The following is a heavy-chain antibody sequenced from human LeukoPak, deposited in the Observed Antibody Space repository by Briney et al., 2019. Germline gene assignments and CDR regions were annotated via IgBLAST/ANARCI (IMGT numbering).Heavy chain of an antibody. D-gene: IGHD3-3*01. V-gene: IGHV3-30*18. J-gene: IGHJ6*02. CDR1: GFTFSSYG. CDR3: AKDTKLRFLEWFYYYYNGMDV. CDR2: ISYDGSNK. Sequence: GGSLRLSCAASGFTFSSYGMHWVRQAPGKGLEWVAVISYDGSNKYYADSVKGRFTISRDNSKNTLYLQMNSLRAEDTAVYYCAKDTKLRFLEWFYYYYNGMDVWGQGTTVTVSS.